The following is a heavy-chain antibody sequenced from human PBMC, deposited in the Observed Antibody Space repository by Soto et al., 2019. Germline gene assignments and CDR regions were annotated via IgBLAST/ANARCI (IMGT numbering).Heavy chain of an antibody. D-gene: IGHD3-10*01. CDR1: GVSFNNNG. V-gene: IGHV1-69*01. Sequence: QVQLVQSGAEVQTPGSSVKVSCKTSGVSFNNNGIGWVRQAPGHGLEGMGGVSPPSRTSNYARKFQGRISITADDSTGTVDMELSRLTAEDTAQYYCARVFYYGSGSYSPDGMDVWGHGTAVTVSS. CDR2: VSPPSRTS. CDR3: ARVFYYGSGSYSPDGMDV. J-gene: IGHJ6*02.